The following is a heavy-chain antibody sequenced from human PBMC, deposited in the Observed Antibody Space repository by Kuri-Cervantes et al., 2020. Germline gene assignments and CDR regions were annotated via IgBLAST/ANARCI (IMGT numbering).Heavy chain of an antibody. J-gene: IGHJ4*02. Sequence: GGSLRLSCAASGFTFSSYAMSWVRQVPGKGLEWVSGINWNSGREGYADSVKGRFTISRDNAKNSLYLQMNSLGAEDTALYYCAREGREYSSSGSFDYWGQGTLVTVSS. D-gene: IGHD6-6*01. V-gene: IGHV3-20*04. CDR2: INWNSGRE. CDR3: AREGREYSSSGSFDY. CDR1: GFTFSSYA.